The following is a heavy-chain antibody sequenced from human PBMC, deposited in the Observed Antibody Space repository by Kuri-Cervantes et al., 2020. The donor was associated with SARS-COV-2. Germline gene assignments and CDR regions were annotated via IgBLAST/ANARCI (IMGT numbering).Heavy chain of an antibody. CDR2: INHSGST. CDR3: ARLTRPQYQLLEGYYFDY. Sequence: ESLKISCTVCNGSINNYYWTWIRQPPGKGLEWIGEINHSGSTNYNPSLKSRVTISVDTSKNQFSLKLSSVTAADTAVYYCARLTRPQYQLLEGYYFDYWGQGTLVTVSS. D-gene: IGHD2-2*01. J-gene: IGHJ4*02. V-gene: IGHV4-34*01. CDR1: NGSINNYY.